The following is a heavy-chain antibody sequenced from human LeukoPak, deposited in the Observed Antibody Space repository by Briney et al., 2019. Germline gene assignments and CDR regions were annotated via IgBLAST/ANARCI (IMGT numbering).Heavy chain of an antibody. CDR3: ARSARVRLWFGELYFDY. V-gene: IGHV1-69*13. CDR1: GYTFTNYG. J-gene: IGHJ4*02. CDR2: IIPIFGTA. Sequence: ASVKVSCKASGYTFTNYGISWVRQAPGQGLEWMGGIIPIFGTANYAQKFQGRVTITADESTSTAYMELSSLRSEDTAVYYCARSARVRLWFGELYFDYWGQGTLVTVSS. D-gene: IGHD3-10*01.